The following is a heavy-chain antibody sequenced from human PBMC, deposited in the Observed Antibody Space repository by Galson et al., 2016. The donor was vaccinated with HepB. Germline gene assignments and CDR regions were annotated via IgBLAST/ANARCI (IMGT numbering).Heavy chain of an antibody. V-gene: IGHV3-74*01. CDR1: GFIFSRNW. Sequence: SLRLSCAGSGFIFSRNWMHWVRQAPGKGLVWVSLINSDGTYTRHADSVKGRFTISRDNAKNTLYLQMNSLRAEDTAVFYCATELERGVRDVWGRGTTVTVSS. CDR2: INSDGTYT. CDR3: ATELERGVRDV. D-gene: IGHD1-1*01. J-gene: IGHJ6*04.